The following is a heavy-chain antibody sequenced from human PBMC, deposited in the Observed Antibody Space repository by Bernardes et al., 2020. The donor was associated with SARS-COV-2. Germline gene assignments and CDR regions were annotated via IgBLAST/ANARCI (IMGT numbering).Heavy chain of an antibody. V-gene: IGHV3-21*01. D-gene: IGHD1-26*01. CDR3: ARPGIVGAAHGYFEY. CDR2: ISRDTSYI. J-gene: IGHJ4*02. Sequence: GGSLRLSCAASGFTFSAYSMVWVRQAPGKGLEWVSSISRDTSYIAYAESVKGRFSISRDNAQKLVSLQMNALRAEDTAVYYCARPGIVGAAHGYFEYWGQGTLVAVSS. CDR1: GFTFSAYS.